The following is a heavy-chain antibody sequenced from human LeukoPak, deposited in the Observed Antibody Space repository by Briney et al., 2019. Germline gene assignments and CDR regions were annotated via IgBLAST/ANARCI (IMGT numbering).Heavy chain of an antibody. CDR1: GGSISSGDYY. V-gene: IGHV4-30-4*01. D-gene: IGHD5-18*01. CDR3: ARDLVGYSYGSWDRAPDV. J-gene: IGHJ6*02. Sequence: PSETLSLTCTVSGGSISSGDYYWSWIRQPPGKGLEWIGYIYYSGSTYYNPSLKSRVTISVDTSKNQFSLKLSSATAADTAVYYCARDLVGYSYGSWDRAPDVWGQGTTVTVSS. CDR2: IYYSGST.